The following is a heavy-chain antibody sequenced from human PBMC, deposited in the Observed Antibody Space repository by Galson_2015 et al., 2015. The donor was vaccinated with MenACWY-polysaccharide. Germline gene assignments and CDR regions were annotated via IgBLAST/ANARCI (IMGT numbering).Heavy chain of an antibody. V-gene: IGHV3-23*01. J-gene: IGHJ4*02. Sequence: SLRLSCAASGFTFSSYAMSWVRLAPGKGLEWVSTITGSGDSTFYADSVRGRFTISRDNSKNTLYLQMNSLRAEDTALYYCAKGAAASAYYYFDYWVQGTLVTVSS. CDR1: GFTFSSYA. D-gene: IGHD6-13*01. CDR2: ITGSGDST. CDR3: AKGAAASAYYYFDY.